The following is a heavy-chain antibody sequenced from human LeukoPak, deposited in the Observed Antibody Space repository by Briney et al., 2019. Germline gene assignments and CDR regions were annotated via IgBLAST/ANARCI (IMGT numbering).Heavy chain of an antibody. J-gene: IGHJ3*02. CDR2: IYSSGST. CDR3: ARGLRVYYYDSSGYYSFSARKDAFDI. V-gene: IGHV4-39*07. Sequence: SETLSLACNVSGVSISSGSNYWGWIRQPPGKTLEWIGSIYSSGSTYYNSSLKSRVTISVDTSKNQFSLKLSSVTAADTAVYYCARGLRVYYYDSSGYYSFSARKDAFDIWGQGTMVTVSS. CDR1: GVSISSGSNY. D-gene: IGHD3-22*01.